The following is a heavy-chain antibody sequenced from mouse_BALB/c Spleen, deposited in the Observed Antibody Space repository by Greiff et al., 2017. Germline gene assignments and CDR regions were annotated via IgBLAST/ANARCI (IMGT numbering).Heavy chain of an antibody. J-gene: IGHJ2*01. CDR3: AQTGTGYFDY. CDR2: IDPANGNT. Sequence: VQLKESGAELVKPGASVKLSCTASGFNIKDTYMHWVKQRPEQGLEWIGRIDPANGNTKYDPKFQGKATITADTSSNTAYLQLSSLTSEDTAVYYCAQTGTGYFDYWGQGTTLTVSS. CDR1: GFNIKDTY. D-gene: IGHD4-1*01. V-gene: IGHV14-3*02.